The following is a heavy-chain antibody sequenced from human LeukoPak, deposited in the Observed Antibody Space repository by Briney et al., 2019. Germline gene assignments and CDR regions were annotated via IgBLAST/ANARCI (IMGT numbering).Heavy chain of an antibody. Sequence: PGGSLRLSCAASGFTFSSYSMNWVRQAPGKGLEWVSSISSSSSYIYYADSVKGRFTISRDNAKNSLYLQMNSLRAEDTAVYYCARDRSQMWSSGYYSDPFDYWGQGTLVTVSS. CDR3: ARDRSQMWSSGYYSDPFDY. CDR2: ISSSSSYI. D-gene: IGHD3-22*01. J-gene: IGHJ4*02. V-gene: IGHV3-21*01. CDR1: GFTFSSYS.